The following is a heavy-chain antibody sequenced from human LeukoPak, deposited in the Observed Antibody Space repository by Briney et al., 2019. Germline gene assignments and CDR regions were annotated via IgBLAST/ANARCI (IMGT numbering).Heavy chain of an antibody. D-gene: IGHD6-13*01. Sequence: GESLKISCKASGYSFVSHWIVWVRQMPGKGLEWMGIIHPGDSDTRYSPSFQGQVTISADKSISTAYLQWSSLKASDTAMYYCARPLAASDAFDIWGQGTMVTVSS. J-gene: IGHJ3*02. CDR2: IHPGDSDT. CDR1: GYSFVSHW. V-gene: IGHV5-51*01. CDR3: ARPLAASDAFDI.